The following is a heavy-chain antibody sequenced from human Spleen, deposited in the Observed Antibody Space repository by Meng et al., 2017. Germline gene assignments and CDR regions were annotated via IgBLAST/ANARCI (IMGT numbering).Heavy chain of an antibody. CDR2: ISYDGSNK. Sequence: GESLKISCAASGFTFSSYAMHWVRQAPGKGLEWVAVISYDGSNKYYADSVKGRFTISRDNSKNTLYLQMNSLRAEDTAMYYCAREETEYGDYVYAFDIWGQGTMVTVSS. J-gene: IGHJ3*02. D-gene: IGHD4-17*01. CDR3: AREETEYGDYVYAFDI. V-gene: IGHV3-30*01. CDR1: GFTFSSYA.